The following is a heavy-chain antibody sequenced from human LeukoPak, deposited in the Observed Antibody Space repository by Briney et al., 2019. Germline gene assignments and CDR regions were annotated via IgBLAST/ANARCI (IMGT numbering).Heavy chain of an antibody. Sequence: GGSLRLSCAASGFTLRSYTMSWVRQAPGKGLEWVSSISGSDGRTYYADSVKGRFTISRDISKNTVYLQMNSLRAEDTAVYYCAKDGYDTGVGYFDYWGQGTLVIVSS. CDR3: AKDGYDTGVGYFDY. J-gene: IGHJ4*02. CDR2: ISGSDGRT. V-gene: IGHV3-23*01. CDR1: GFTLRSYT. D-gene: IGHD3-3*01.